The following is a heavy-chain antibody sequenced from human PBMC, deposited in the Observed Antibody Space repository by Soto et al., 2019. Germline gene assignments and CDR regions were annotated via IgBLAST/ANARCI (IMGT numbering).Heavy chain of an antibody. Sequence: SETLSLTCSVSGASISDGNYYWTWIRQSPARGLEWIGYVYYSGSTYYNPSLQSRVTISADTSNNYYSLKLNSVTVADTAVYFCARGRFLDFWGQGILVTVSS. D-gene: IGHD3-3*01. J-gene: IGHJ4*02. V-gene: IGHV4-30-4*01. CDR2: VYYSGST. CDR1: GASISDGNYY. CDR3: ARGRFLDF.